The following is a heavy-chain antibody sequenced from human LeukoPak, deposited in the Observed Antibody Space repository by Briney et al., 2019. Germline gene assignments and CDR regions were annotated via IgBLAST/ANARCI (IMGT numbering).Heavy chain of an antibody. Sequence: GGSLRLSCAASAFTFTTYSMNWVRQAPGKGLEWLSYISSSSNTIYYADSVKGRFTTSRDNAKNSLYLQMNSLRAEDTAVYYCASLIPYYYDSSTYSPGDYWGQGTLVTVSS. CDR3: ASLIPYYYDSSTYSPGDY. D-gene: IGHD3-22*01. CDR1: AFTFTTYS. V-gene: IGHV3-48*01. CDR2: ISSSSNTI. J-gene: IGHJ4*02.